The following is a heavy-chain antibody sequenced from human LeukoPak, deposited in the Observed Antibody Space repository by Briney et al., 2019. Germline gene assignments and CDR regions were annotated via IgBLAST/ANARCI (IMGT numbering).Heavy chain of an antibody. CDR3: ARGTIVATISGFDY. CDR2: ISSSSSYI. J-gene: IGHJ4*02. CDR1: GFTFSSYS. Sequence: GGSLRLSCAASGFTFSSYSMNWVRQAPGEGLEWVSSISSSSSYIYYADSVKGRFTISRDNAKNSLYLQMNSLRAEDTAVYYCARGTIVATISGFDYWGQGTLVTVSS. V-gene: IGHV3-21*01. D-gene: IGHD5-12*01.